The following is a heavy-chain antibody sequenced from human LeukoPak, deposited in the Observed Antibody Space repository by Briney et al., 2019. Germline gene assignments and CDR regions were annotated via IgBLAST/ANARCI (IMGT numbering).Heavy chain of an antibody. V-gene: IGHV3-21*01. CDR3: ARTDIVVVPAAHEPELAEYFQH. J-gene: IGHJ1*01. D-gene: IGHD2-2*01. Sequence: GGSLRPSCAASGFNFSSYSMNWVRQAPGKGLEWVSSISSSSSYIYYADSVKGRFTISRDNAKSSLYLQMNSLRAEDTAVYYCARTDIVVVPAAHEPELAEYFQHWGQGTLVTVSS. CDR2: ISSSSSYI. CDR1: GFNFSSYS.